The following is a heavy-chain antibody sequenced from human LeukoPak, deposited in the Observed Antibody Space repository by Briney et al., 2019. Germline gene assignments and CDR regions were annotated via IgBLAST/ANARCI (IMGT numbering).Heavy chain of an antibody. J-gene: IGHJ5*02. V-gene: IGHV4-39*01. CDR1: GASISSSPYY. D-gene: IGHD3-10*01. CDR2: IYYSGST. Sequence: SETLSLTCTVSGASISSSPYYWGWIRQPPGEGLEWIGSIYYSGSTYYNPSLKSRVTISVDTSKNQFSLKPSSVTAADTAVFYCAGTRDYYGSGSYGWFDPWGQGTLVTVSS. CDR3: AGTRDYYGSGSYGWFDP.